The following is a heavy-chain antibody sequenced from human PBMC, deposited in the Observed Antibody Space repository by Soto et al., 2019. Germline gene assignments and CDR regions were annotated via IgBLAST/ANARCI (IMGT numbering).Heavy chain of an antibody. D-gene: IGHD4-17*01. J-gene: IGHJ2*01. CDR2: VSHDGSNK. CDR3: AVMTTVTTKSSYFDL. CDR1: GFTFSSYA. Sequence: QVQLVESGGGVVQPGVSLKLSCAASGFTFSSYAMHWVRQAPGQGLEWVTIVSHDGSNKDYADSVKGRFTISRDNSKNTLSRQLNSLRTEDSDVYYCAVMTTVTTKSSYFDLWVRGTLVTLS. V-gene: IGHV3-30*04.